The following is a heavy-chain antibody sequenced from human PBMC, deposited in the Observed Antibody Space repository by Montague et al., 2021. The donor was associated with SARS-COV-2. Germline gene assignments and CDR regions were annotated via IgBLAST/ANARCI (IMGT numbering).Heavy chain of an antibody. CDR2: VTSSCAYI. V-gene: IGHV3-21*06. J-gene: IGHJ3*01. D-gene: IGHD3-9*01. CDR3: ARDRVLQFFDLDDAFDL. CDR1: GFAFTTYT. Sequence: SLRLSCAASGFAFTTYTISLVRHAPGKGLEWVSSVTSSCAYIYYTYSVEGRFTISRDNAKNSLYLQMNSLRAEDTAVYYCARDRVLQFFDLDDAFDLWGQGTRVTVSS.